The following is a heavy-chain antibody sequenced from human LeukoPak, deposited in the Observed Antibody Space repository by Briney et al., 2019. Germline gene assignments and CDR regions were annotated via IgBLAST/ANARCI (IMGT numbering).Heavy chain of an antibody. CDR1: GFTFSSSS. J-gene: IGHJ6*03. CDR3: ARDGTTYYYDSSGYYQYYYYYYMDV. D-gene: IGHD3-22*01. CDR2: ISSSSSYI. Sequence: GGSLRLSCAGSGFTFSSSSMNWVRQAPGKGLEWVSSISSSSSYIYYADSVKGRFTISRDNAKNSLYLQMNSLRAEDTAVYYCARDGTTYYYDSSGYYQYYYYYYMDVWGKGTTVTVSS. V-gene: IGHV3-21*04.